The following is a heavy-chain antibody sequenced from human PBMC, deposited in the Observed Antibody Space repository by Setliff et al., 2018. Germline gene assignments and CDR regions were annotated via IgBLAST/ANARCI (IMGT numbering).Heavy chain of an antibody. CDR1: GGSISRSSYH. J-gene: IGHJ3*02. D-gene: IGHD4-17*01. Sequence: PSETLSLTCSVSGGSISRSSYHYVWIRQHPGKGLEWIGYIYYSGSTYYNPSLKSRVTISVDTSKNQFSLKLSSVTAADTAVYYCARDPLTTNRRRAFDIWGQGTMVTVSS. CDR2: IYYSGST. V-gene: IGHV4-31*03. CDR3: ARDPLTTNRRRAFDI.